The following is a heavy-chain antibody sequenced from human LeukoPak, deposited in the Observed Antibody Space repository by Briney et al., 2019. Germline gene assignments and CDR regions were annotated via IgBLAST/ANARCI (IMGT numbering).Heavy chain of an antibody. D-gene: IGHD6-19*01. CDR3: ARHRKYSSGPGRADAFDI. V-gene: IGHV4-39*01. CDR2: IYYSGST. J-gene: IGHJ3*02. Sequence: PSETLSLTCTVSGGSISSSSYYWGWIRQPPGKGLEWIGSIYYSGSTYYNPSLKSRVTISVDTSKNQFSLKLSSVTAADTAVYYCARHRKYSSGPGRADAFDIWGQGTMVTVSS. CDR1: GGSISSSSYY.